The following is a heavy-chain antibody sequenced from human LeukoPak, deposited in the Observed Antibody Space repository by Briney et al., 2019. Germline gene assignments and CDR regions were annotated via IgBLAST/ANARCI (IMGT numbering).Heavy chain of an antibody. CDR1: GFTFSRHW. CDR2: ISGSGGST. CDR3: AKSIRDGYIPFEY. D-gene: IGHD5-24*01. V-gene: IGHV3-23*01. J-gene: IGHJ4*02. Sequence: GGSLRLFCAASGFTFSRHWMSWVRQAPGKGLEWVSAISGSGGSTYYADSVKGRFTISRDNSKNTLYLQMSSLRAEDTAVYYCAKSIRDGYIPFEYWGQGTLVTVSS.